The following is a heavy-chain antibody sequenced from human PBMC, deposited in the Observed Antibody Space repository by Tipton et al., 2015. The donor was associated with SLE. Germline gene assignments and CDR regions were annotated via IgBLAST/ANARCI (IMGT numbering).Heavy chain of an antibody. J-gene: IGHJ4*02. D-gene: IGHD5-12*01. CDR2: ISGSGGNR. Sequence: SLRLSCAASGFTFSSYAMNWVRQAPGKGLEWVSGISGSGGNRYYADSMKGRLTISRDNSKKTLFLQINSLRAEDTAVYYCARGGVGGYDYFDHWGQGTLVTVSS. CDR3: ARGGVGGYDYFDH. V-gene: IGHV3-23*01. CDR1: GFTFSSYA.